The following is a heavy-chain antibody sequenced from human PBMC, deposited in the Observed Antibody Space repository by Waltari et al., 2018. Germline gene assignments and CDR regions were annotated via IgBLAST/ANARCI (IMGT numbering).Heavy chain of an antibody. Sequence: QVQLQESGPGLVKPSQTLSLTCTVSGGSISSGGYSWSWIRQHPGKGLDWIGYIYYSGSTYYNPSLKSRVTISVDTSKNQCSLKLSSVTAADTAVYYCARDAHSTYDSSGYPIWGQGTLVTVSS. D-gene: IGHD3-22*01. V-gene: IGHV4-31*03. CDR3: ARDAHSTYDSSGYPI. CDR1: GGSISSGGYS. CDR2: IYYSGST. J-gene: IGHJ4*02.